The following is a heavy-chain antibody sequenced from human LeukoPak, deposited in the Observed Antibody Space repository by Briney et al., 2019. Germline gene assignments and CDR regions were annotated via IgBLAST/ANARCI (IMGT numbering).Heavy chain of an antibody. J-gene: IGHJ5*02. V-gene: IGHV3-9*01. D-gene: IGHD2-2*01. CDR3: AKGRDKYQLLSKNWFDT. CDR1: GFTFDDYA. CDR2: ISWNSGSI. Sequence: GGSLRLPCAASGFTFDDYAMHWVRQAPGKGLEWVSGISWNSGSIGYADSVKGRFTISRDNAKNSLYLQMNSLRAEDTALYYCAKGRDKYQLLSKNWFDTWGQGKLVTVSS.